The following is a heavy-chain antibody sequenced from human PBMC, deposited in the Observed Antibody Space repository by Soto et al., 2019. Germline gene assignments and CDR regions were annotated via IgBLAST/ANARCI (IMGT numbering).Heavy chain of an antibody. CDR3: ATAQRLRFLEWLLNY. CDR1: GFTFSYYS. Sequence: GGSLRLSCAASGFTFSYYSVNWVRQAPGKGLEWVSSITSSSGYKYYADSVKGRFTISRDNAKNSLYLQMNSLRDEDTAVYYCATAQRLRFLEWLLNYWGQGTLVTVSS. D-gene: IGHD3-3*01. J-gene: IGHJ4*02. V-gene: IGHV3-21*01. CDR2: ITSSSGYK.